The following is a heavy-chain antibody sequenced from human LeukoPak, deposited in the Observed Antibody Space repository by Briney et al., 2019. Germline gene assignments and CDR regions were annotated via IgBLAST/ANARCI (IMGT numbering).Heavy chain of an antibody. D-gene: IGHD4-17*01. V-gene: IGHV3-48*04. CDR3: ARDYGDYYFDY. Sequence: GALRLSCAASGFTFSSYSMNWVRQAPGKGLAWVSYISSSSSTIYYADSVKGRFTISRDNAKNSLYLQMNSLRAEETAVYYCARDYGDYYFDYWGQGTLVTVSS. J-gene: IGHJ4*02. CDR1: GFTFSSYS. CDR2: ISSSSSTI.